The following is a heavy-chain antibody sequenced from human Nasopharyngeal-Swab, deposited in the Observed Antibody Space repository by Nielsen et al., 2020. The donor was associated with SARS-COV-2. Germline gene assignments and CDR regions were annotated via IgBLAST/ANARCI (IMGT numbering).Heavy chain of an antibody. V-gene: IGHV4-59*01. D-gene: IGHD4-17*01. CDR3: AGETTLTYYFDY. CDR2: IYYSGST. J-gene: IGHJ4*02. CDR1: GGSISSYY. Sequence: SETLSPTCTVSGGSISSYYWSWIRQPPGKGLEWIGYIYYSGSTNYNPSLKSRVTISVDTSKNQFSLKLSSVTAADTAVYYCAGETTLTYYFDYWGQGTLVTVSS.